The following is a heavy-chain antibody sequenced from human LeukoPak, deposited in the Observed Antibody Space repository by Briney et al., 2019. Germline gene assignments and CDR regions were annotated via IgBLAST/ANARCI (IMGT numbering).Heavy chain of an antibody. CDR1: GFTFSSFG. Sequence: GGSLRLSCAASGFTFSSFGMHWVRQAPGKGLGWVTVTSYDGNEKYYADSVKGRFTISRDNSKSTVYLQMNSLRAEDTAVYYCATGGTRAATGRMGFWGQGTLVTVSS. J-gene: IGHJ4*02. V-gene: IGHV3-30*03. CDR2: TSYDGNEK. D-gene: IGHD6-25*01. CDR3: ATGGTRAATGRMGF.